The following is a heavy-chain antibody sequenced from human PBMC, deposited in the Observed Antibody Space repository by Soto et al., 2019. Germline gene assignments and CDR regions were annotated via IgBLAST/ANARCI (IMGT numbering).Heavy chain of an antibody. CDR1: GGSINTGTYY. J-gene: IGHJ4*02. V-gene: IGHV4-39*01. D-gene: IGHD1-26*01. Sequence: PSETLSLTCTVSGGSINTGTYYWGWIRQPPGKGLEWIGSIYYVGSTDYNPSLKSRVTISVDTSKNRFSLRLSSVTAADTAVYYCATFSIVGTVIFNHWGQGTQVTVSS. CDR3: ATFSIVGTVIFNH. CDR2: IYYVGST.